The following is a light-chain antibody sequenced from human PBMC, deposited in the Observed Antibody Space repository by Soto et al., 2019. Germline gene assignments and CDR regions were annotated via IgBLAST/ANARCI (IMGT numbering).Light chain of an antibody. CDR1: SSGVGGYNY. CDR3: SSYTSSSTYV. CDR2: EVS. Sequence: QSVLTQPASVSGSPGQSITISCTGTSSGVGGYNYVSWYQQHPGKAPKLMIYEVSNRLSGVSNRFSGSKSGNTASLTISGLQAEDEADYYCSSYTSSSTYVFGTGTKVTVL. V-gene: IGLV2-14*01. J-gene: IGLJ1*01.